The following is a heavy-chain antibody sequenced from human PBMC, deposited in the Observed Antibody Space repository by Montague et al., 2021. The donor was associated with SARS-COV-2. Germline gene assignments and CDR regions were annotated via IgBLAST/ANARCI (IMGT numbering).Heavy chain of an antibody. D-gene: IGHD3-22*01. J-gene: IGHJ6*02. CDR3: ARGGGYYNYGLDV. CDR1: GGSISNYY. V-gene: IGHV4-59*01. CDR2: IYYSGST. Sequence: SETLSLTCTVSGGSISNYYWGWIRQPPGRGLEWIGYIYYSGSTDYSPSLKSRVTISLDTSKNQFSLKVTSVTAADTAVYYCARGGGYYNYGLDVWGPGTTVTVPS.